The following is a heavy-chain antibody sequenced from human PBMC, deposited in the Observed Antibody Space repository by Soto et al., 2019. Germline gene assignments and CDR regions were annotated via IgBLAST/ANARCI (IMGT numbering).Heavy chain of an antibody. Sequence: XSVKGSCKASGGTFSSYAINGVRQAPGQGLEWMGGIIPIFGTANYAQKFQGRVTITADESTSTAYMELSSLRSEDTAVYYCASLLRWYRSSWFDPWGQGTLVTVSS. CDR2: IIPIFGTA. J-gene: IGHJ5*02. CDR3: ASLLRWYRSSWFDP. CDR1: GGTFSSYA. D-gene: IGHD6-13*01. V-gene: IGHV1-69*01.